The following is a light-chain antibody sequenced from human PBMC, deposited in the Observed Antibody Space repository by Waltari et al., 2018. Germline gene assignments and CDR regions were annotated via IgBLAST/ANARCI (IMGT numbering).Light chain of an antibody. V-gene: IGLV1-40*01. CDR1: SSNIGGGYD. J-gene: IGLJ2*01. CDR2: NNN. CDR3: QSYDISLSGSL. Sequence: QSVLTQPPSVSGAPGQRVTISCTGSSSNIGGGYDVQWYQQLPGTAPKLLIYNNNNRPSGVPDRFSCSKSGTSASLAITGLQAEDEADYYCQSYDISLSGSLFGGGTKLTVL.